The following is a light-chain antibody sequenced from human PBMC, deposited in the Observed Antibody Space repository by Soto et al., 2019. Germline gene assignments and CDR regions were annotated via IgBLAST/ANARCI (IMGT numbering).Light chain of an antibody. CDR1: QSVSSY. CDR2: DAS. CDR3: QQRSNWPLT. Sequence: EIVLTQSPATLSLSPGERATLSCRASQSVSSYLAWYQQKPGQAPRLRIYDASNRATGIPARFSGSGSGTDFTLTISSLETEEFAVYYCQQRSNWPLTFGGGTKVEIK. V-gene: IGKV3-11*01. J-gene: IGKJ4*01.